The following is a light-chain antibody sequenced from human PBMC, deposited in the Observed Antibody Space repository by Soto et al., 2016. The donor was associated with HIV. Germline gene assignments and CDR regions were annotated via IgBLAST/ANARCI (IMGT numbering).Light chain of an antibody. J-gene: IGKJ1*01. V-gene: IGKV1-5*03. CDR3: QQYDRFPWT. CDR1: QSVTRW. Sequence: DIQMTQSPSSLSASVGDRVTITCRASQSVTRWLAWFQKKPGQVPKLLIYRASSLKSGAPSRFSGSGSGTEFSLTISGLQSDDSATYYCQQYDRFPWTFGQGTNGGDQ. CDR2: RAS.